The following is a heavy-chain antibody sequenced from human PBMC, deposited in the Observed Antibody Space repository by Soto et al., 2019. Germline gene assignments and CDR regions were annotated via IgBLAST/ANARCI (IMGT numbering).Heavy chain of an antibody. CDR1: GYTFTSYG. CDR3: ARDDAYSTSYPNFAY. J-gene: IGHJ4*02. D-gene: IGHD6-6*01. V-gene: IGHV1-18*01. CDR2: INGYNGKT. Sequence: QVHLVQSGAEVKKPGTSVKVSCKASGYTFTSYGISWVRQAPGQGLEWMGWINGYNGKTNYAQKFQGRVSMTTDTSTRTAYTELRTLRSDDTAVFYCARDDAYSTSYPNFAYWGQGTLVTVSS.